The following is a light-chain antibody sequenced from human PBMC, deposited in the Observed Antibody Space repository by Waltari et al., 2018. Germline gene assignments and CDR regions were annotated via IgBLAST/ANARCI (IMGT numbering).Light chain of an antibody. V-gene: IGKV3-20*01. J-gene: IGKJ1*01. CDR1: QSIGTF. CDR3: QHYVRLPVT. Sequence: EIVLTQSPGTLSLSTGDSVTLPCRASQSIGTFLAGYQQNPGQPPRLLIYGASIRATGIPDRVSGSGSGTDFSLTISRLEPEDFAVYYCQHYVRLPVTFGQGTKVEIK. CDR2: GAS.